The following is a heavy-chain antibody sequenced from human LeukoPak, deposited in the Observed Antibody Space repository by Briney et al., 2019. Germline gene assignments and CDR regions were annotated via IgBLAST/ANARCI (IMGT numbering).Heavy chain of an antibody. J-gene: IGHJ6*03. V-gene: IGHV4-39*07. CDR2: IYYSGST. D-gene: IGHD2-15*01. CDR3: ARGVAPNYYYYYYMDV. CDR1: GGSISSSSYY. Sequence: SETLSLTGTVSGGSISSSSYYWGWIRQPPGKGLEWIGSIYYSGSTYYNPSLKSRVTISVDTSKNQFSLKLSSVTAADTAVYYCARGVAPNYYYYYYMDVWGKGTTVTVSS.